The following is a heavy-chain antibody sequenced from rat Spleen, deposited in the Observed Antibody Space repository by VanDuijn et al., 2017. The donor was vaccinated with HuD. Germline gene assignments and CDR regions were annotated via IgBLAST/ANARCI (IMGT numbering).Heavy chain of an antibody. J-gene: IGHJ2*01. Sequence: EVQLVESGGALVQPGRSLKLSCAASGFTFSDYYMAWVRQAPTKGLEWVASISYDGGDTYYRDSVKGRFTISRDNAKSTLYLQMDSLRSEEMATYYCATDNNYFDYWGQGVMVTVSS. D-gene: IGHD1-10*01. CDR2: ISYDGGDT. CDR3: ATDNNYFDY. CDR1: GFTFSDYY. V-gene: IGHV5-20*01.